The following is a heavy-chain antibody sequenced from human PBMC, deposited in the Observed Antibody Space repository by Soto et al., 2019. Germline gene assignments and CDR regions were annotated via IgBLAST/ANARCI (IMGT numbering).Heavy chain of an antibody. D-gene: IGHD2-15*01. J-gene: IGHJ6*02. Sequence: GASVKVSCKASGYTFTSYGISWVRQAPGQGLEWMGWISAYNDNTIYTQKLQGRVTTTTDTSTSTAYMELRSLRSDDTAVYYCARGVDCSGGSCFSFYYYYYGFDVWGQGTTVTVSS. CDR3: ARGVDCSGGSCFSFYYYYYGFDV. CDR1: GYTFTSYG. CDR2: ISAYNDNT. V-gene: IGHV1-18*04.